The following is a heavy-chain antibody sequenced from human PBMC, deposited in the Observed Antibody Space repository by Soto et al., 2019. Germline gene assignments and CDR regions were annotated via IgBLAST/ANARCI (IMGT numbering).Heavy chain of an antibody. D-gene: IGHD2-15*01. CDR2: ISGNGVTT. Sequence: PGGSLRLSCAASGFTFENYIMSWVRRAPGKGLELVSTISGNGVTTSYTDSVKGRFTISRDNSKNTVYLQMNNLRAEDTALYYCAKRWELRYFDYWGQGTLVTVSS. CDR1: GFTFENYI. CDR3: AKRWELRYFDY. J-gene: IGHJ4*02. V-gene: IGHV3-23*01.